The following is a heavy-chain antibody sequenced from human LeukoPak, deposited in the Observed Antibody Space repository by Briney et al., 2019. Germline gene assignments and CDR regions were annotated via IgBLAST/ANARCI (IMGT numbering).Heavy chain of an antibody. V-gene: IGHV3-73*01. CDR2: IGTTADNYAT. Sequence: AGSLTPSCAASGGTSSGSYFHWVRQPSGKGLEGFGRIGTTADNYATAYAASVTRRLTISRDDSKNTAYLQMNSLKTENTAVYYCAGVVTTLYYWGQGTLVTVSS. CDR1: GGTSSGSY. CDR3: AGVVTTLYY. J-gene: IGHJ4*02. D-gene: IGHD2-21*02.